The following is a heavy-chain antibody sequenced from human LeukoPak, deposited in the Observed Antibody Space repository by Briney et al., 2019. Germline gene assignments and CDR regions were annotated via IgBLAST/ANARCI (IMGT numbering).Heavy chain of an antibody. CDR1: GGTFSSYA. J-gene: IGHJ4*02. CDR2: IIPILGIA. V-gene: IGHV1-69*04. Sequence: SVKVSCKASGGTFSSYAISWVRQAPGQGLEWMGRIIPILGIANYAQKFQGRVTITADKSTSTAYMELSSLRSEDTAVYYCARDPAGATHFDYWGQGTLVTVSS. D-gene: IGHD1-26*01. CDR3: ARDPAGATHFDY.